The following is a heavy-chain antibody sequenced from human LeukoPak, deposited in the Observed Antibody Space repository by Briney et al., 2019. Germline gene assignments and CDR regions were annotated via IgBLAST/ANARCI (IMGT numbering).Heavy chain of an antibody. CDR1: GGSISSYY. D-gene: IGHD3-10*01. CDR3: ARGFYGSGSYSPPYYYMDV. J-gene: IGHJ6*03. Sequence: SETLSLTCTVSGGSISSYYWSWIRQPPGKGLEWIGYIYYSGSTNYNPSLKSRVTISVDTSKNQFSLKLSSVTAADTAVYYCARGFYGSGSYSPPYYYMDVWGKGTTVTISS. V-gene: IGHV4-59*01. CDR2: IYYSGST.